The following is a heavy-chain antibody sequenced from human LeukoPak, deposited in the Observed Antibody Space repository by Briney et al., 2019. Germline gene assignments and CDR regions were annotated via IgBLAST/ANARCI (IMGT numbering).Heavy chain of an antibody. CDR3: ARWGVVVVPAAPELNWFDP. CDR1: GYTFTSYG. J-gene: IGHJ5*02. V-gene: IGHV1-18*01. Sequence: GASVKVSCKASGYTFTSYGISWVRQAPGQGLEWMGWISAYNGNTNYAQKLQGRVTMTTDTSTSTAYMELRSLRSDDTAVYYCARWGVVVVPAAPELNWFDPWGQGTLVTVSS. D-gene: IGHD2-2*01. CDR2: ISAYNGNT.